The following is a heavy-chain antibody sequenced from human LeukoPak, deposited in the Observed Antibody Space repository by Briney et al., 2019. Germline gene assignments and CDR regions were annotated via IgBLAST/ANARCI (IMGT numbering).Heavy chain of an antibody. Sequence: GGSLRLSCAASGFTFSSYWTHWVRQAPGKGLVWVSRINSDGSSTSYADSVKGRFTISRDNAKNTLYLQMNSLRAEDTAVYYCARAHGTIFGVVINQFDYWGQGTLVTVSS. CDR2: INSDGSST. J-gene: IGHJ4*02. CDR1: GFTFSSYW. D-gene: IGHD3-3*01. V-gene: IGHV3-74*01. CDR3: ARAHGTIFGVVINQFDY.